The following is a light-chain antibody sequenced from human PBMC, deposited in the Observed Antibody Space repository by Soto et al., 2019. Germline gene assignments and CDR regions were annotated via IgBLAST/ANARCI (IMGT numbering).Light chain of an antibody. V-gene: IGKV3-20*01. Sequence: EIVLTQSPGTLSLSPGERAILSCRASESVSNSYLAWYQQKPGQAPRLLIYGASTRATGIPDRFSGSGSGTDFTLTISRLEPEDSAVFYCQQYGGSPRTFGQGTKVEI. CDR2: GAS. J-gene: IGKJ1*01. CDR3: QQYGGSPRT. CDR1: ESVSNSY.